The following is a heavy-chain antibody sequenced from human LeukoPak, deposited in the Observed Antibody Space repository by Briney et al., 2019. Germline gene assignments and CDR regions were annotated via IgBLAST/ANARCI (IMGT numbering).Heavy chain of an antibody. D-gene: IGHD2-8*02. V-gene: IGHV3-23*01. CDR2: ISGIGGST. Sequence: GGSLRLSCAASGFTFSSYGMSWVRQAPGEGLEWVSAISGIGGSTYYADPVKGRFTISRDNSKNTLYLQMNSLRAEDTAIYYCATYRQVLLPFESWGQGTLVTVSS. CDR1: GFTFSSYG. CDR3: ATYRQVLLPFES. J-gene: IGHJ4*02.